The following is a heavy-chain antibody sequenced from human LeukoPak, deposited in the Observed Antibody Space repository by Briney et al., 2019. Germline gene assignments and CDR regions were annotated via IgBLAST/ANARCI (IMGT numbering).Heavy chain of an antibody. CDR1: GYTFTGYY. V-gene: IGHV1-2*02. J-gene: IGHJ4*02. CDR3: ARALYYYDSSGPLYYFDY. CDR2: INPNSGGT. Sequence: ASVKVSCKASGYTFTGYYMHWVRQAPGQGLEWMGWINPNSGGTNYAQKLQGRVTMTTDTSTSTAYMELRSLRSDDTAVYYCARALYYYDSSGPLYYFDYWGQGTLVTVSS. D-gene: IGHD3-22*01.